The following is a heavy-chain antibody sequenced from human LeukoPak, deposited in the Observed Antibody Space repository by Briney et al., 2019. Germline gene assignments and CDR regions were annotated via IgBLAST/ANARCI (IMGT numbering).Heavy chain of an antibody. CDR3: ARYDSRGSASTRFDY. CDR2: IYGTGST. J-gene: IGHJ4*02. D-gene: IGHD3-16*01. CDR1: GYSFGKNYY. V-gene: IGHV4-38-2*01. Sequence: SETLSLTCAVSGYSFGKNYYWGWIRQPPGKGLEWIGRIYGTGSTSYNPSLMNRVTMSVDTSKNHFSLKLTSLTAADTAVYYCARYDSRGSASTRFDYWGQGILVTISS.